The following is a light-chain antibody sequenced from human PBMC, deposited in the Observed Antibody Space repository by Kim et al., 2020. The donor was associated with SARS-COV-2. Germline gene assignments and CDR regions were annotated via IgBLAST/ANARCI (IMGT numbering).Light chain of an antibody. CDR1: QSISNY. CDR3: QQSYSTPNT. J-gene: IGKJ4*01. V-gene: IGKV1-39*01. CDR2: AAS. Sequence: ASVGDRVTITCRASQSISNYVNWYQQKVGKAPKLLMYAASSVKSGVPSRCSGSGAGTDFTLTSSSLQPEDFATYYCQQSYSTPNTFGGGTKVDIK.